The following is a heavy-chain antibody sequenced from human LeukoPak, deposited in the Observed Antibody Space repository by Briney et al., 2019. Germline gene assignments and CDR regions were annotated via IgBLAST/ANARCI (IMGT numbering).Heavy chain of an antibody. Sequence: GGSLRLSCATSGFNFERYTIHWVRQAPGKGLEWVSLAGWAGGTTFYSDSVRGRFTISRDSGRKSVYLQMNSLTTDDTAFYFCAKELDTMFFDYWGQGALVTVSS. CDR2: AGWAGGTT. D-gene: IGHD3-10*02. J-gene: IGHJ4*02. V-gene: IGHV3-43*01. CDR1: GFNFERYT. CDR3: AKELDTMFFDY.